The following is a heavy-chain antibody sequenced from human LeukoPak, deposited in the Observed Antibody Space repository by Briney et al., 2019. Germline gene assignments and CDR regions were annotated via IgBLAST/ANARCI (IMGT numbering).Heavy chain of an antibody. V-gene: IGHV3-23*01. CDR1: GFTFSSYA. Sequence: GGSLRLSRAASGFTFSSYAMSWVRQAPGKGLEWVSGISASGSSTYYVDSVKGRFTISRDNSKSTLYLHMNSLRAEDTAIYYCAKQRSEVPVAASNYWGQGTLVTVSS. CDR2: ISASGSST. J-gene: IGHJ4*02. CDR3: AKQRSEVPVAASNY. D-gene: IGHD2-2*01.